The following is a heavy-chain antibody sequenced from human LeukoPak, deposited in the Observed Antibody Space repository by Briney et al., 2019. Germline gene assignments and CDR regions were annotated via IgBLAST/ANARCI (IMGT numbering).Heavy chain of an antibody. D-gene: IGHD3-22*01. Sequence: VASVKVSCKASGYTFTGYYMHWVRQAPGQGLEWMGWINPNSGGTNYAQKFQGRVTMTRDTSISTAYMELSRLRSDDTAVYYCARDRFDDSSGYYYHHYFYMDVWGKGTTVTVSS. J-gene: IGHJ6*03. CDR2: INPNSGGT. CDR1: GYTFTGYY. V-gene: IGHV1-2*02. CDR3: ARDRFDDSSGYYYHHYFYMDV.